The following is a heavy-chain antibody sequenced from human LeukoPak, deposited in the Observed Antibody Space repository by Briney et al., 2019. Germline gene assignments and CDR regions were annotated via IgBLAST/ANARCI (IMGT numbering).Heavy chain of an antibody. V-gene: IGHV4-4*07. J-gene: IGHJ4*02. CDR1: GGSISSYY. CDR2: IYTSGST. Sequence: PSETLSLTCTVSGGSISSYYWSWIRQPAGRGLEWIGRIYTSGSTNYNPSLKSRVTMSVDTSKNQFSLKLSSVTAADTAVYYCARDPLRGGSPGSLDYWGQGTLVTVSS. D-gene: IGHD1-26*01. CDR3: ARDPLRGGSPGSLDY.